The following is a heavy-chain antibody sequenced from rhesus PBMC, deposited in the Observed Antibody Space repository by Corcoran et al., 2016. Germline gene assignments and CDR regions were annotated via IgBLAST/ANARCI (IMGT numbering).Heavy chain of an antibody. CDR2: INSGGGST. V-gene: IGHV3S25*01. D-gene: IGHD2-21*01. J-gene: IGHJ6*01. CDR1: GFPFSIYG. CDR3: AKRHCTGSDCDALDS. Sequence: EVQLVESGGGLVHPGGSLRLSCAVSGFPFSIYGMSWVRQAPGKWLEWISTINSGGGSTYYADSVKGRFTISRDNSKNTLSLQMNSLRAEDTAVYYCAKRHCTGSDCDALDSWGQGVVVTVSS.